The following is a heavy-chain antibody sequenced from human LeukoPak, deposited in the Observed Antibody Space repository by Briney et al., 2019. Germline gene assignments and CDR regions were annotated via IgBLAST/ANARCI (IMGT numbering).Heavy chain of an antibody. CDR2: ISWNSGNI. Sequence: GGSLRLSCAASGFTFDDCAMHWVRQAPGKGLEWVSGISWNSGNIDYADSVKGRFTISRDNAKNSLYLQMNSLRAEDTAVYYCARDVVGSSNNGMDVWGQGTTVTVSS. D-gene: IGHD6-13*01. J-gene: IGHJ6*02. V-gene: IGHV3-9*01. CDR1: GFTFDDCA. CDR3: ARDVVGSSNNGMDV.